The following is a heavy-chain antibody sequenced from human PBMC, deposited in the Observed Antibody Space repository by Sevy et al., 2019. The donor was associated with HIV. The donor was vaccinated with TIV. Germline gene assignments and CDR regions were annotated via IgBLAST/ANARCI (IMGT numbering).Heavy chain of an antibody. CDR2: ISYDGSNK. CDR3: AKGKGHSSSWFDAFDI. J-gene: IGHJ3*02. V-gene: IGHV3-30*18. CDR1: GFTFSSYG. D-gene: IGHD6-13*01. Sequence: GGSLRLSCAASGFTFSSYGMHWVRQAPGKGLEWVAVISYDGSNKYHADSVKGRFTISRDNSKNTLYLQMNSLRAEDTAVYYCAKGKGHSSSWFDAFDIWGQGTMVTVSS.